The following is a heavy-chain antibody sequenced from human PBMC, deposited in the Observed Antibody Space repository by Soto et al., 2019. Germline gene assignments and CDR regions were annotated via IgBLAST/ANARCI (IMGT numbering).Heavy chain of an antibody. J-gene: IGHJ4*02. D-gene: IGHD2-15*01. CDR1: GFTFDDYA. CDR3: ARLGLGDWWSVYDY. Sequence: GGSLRLSCAASGFTFDDYAMHWVRQAPGKGLEWVSGISWNSGSIGYADSVKGRFTISRDNAKNSLYLQMNSLRAEDTALYYCARLGLGDWWSVYDYWGQGTLVTVSS. V-gene: IGHV3-9*01. CDR2: ISWNSGSI.